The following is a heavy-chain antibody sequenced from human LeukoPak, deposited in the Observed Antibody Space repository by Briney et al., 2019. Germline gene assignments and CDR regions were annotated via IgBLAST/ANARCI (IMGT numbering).Heavy chain of an antibody. V-gene: IGHV1-3*01. CDR3: ARDKRAGVVTAVYDY. D-gene: IGHD2-21*02. CDR2: INAGNGNT. J-gene: IGHJ4*02. CDR1: GYTFTSYA. Sequence: ASVKVSCKASGYTFTSYAMHWVRQAPGQRLEWMGWINAGNGNTKYSQKFQGRVTITRDTSASTAYMELSSLRSEDTAVYYCARDKRAGVVTAVYDYWGQGTLVTVSS.